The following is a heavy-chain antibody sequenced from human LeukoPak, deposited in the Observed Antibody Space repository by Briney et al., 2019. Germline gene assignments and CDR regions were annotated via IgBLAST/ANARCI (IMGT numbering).Heavy chain of an antibody. V-gene: IGHV4-59*01. Sequence: SETLSLTCTVSGGSISNFYCNWIRQPPGKGLEWIGYMAYSGSTNSNPSLKSRVTMSSDRAKKQFSLKLNSVTAADTAVYYCSRASGYGLDVWDQGTTVTVSS. J-gene: IGHJ6*02. CDR2: MAYSGST. D-gene: IGHD7-27*01. CDR3: SRASGYGLDV. CDR1: GGSISNFY.